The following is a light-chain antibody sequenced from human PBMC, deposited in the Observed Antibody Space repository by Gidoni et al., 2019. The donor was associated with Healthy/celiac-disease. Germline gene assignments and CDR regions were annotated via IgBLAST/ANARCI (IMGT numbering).Light chain of an antibody. Sequence: EIVLTQSTATLSLSPGDRATLSCRASQSVSSYLAWYQQKPGQAPRLLIYDASNSATGIPARFSGSGSGTDFTLTISSLEPEDFAVYYCQQRSNWPPTFGQGTKVEIK. J-gene: IGKJ1*01. CDR2: DAS. V-gene: IGKV3-11*01. CDR1: QSVSSY. CDR3: QQRSNWPPT.